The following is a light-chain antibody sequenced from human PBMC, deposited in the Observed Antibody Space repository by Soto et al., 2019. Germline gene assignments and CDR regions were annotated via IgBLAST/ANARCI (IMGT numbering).Light chain of an antibody. CDR3: QQYGSSPWT. Sequence: EIVLTQSPATLSLSPGERATLSCRASQSVNNYLAWYQQRPGQAPRLLIYDASSRATGIPDRFSGSGSGTDFTLTISRLEPEDFAVYYCQQYGSSPWTFGQGTKVDIK. CDR1: QSVNNY. V-gene: IGKV3-20*01. J-gene: IGKJ1*01. CDR2: DAS.